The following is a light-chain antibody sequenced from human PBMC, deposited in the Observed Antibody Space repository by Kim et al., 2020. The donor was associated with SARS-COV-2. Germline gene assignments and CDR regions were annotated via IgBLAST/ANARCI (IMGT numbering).Light chain of an antibody. CDR1: QILLNSNGYTE. CDR2: LAS. J-gene: IGKJ5*01. V-gene: IGKV2-28*01. CDR3: MQAVQTPVT. Sequence: PAASSCRSSQILLNSNGYTELDWYLQKPGQSPQLLIYLASNRASGVPDRLSGSGSGTDFTLNISRVEAEDVGVYYCMQAVQTPVTFGRGTRLEIK.